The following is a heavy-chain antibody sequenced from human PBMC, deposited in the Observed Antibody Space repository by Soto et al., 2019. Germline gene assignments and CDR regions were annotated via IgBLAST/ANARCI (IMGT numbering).Heavy chain of an antibody. CDR1: GGSISSYY. V-gene: IGHV4-59*01. Sequence: SETLSLTCTVSGGSISSYYWSWIRQPPGKGLEWIGYVYNSGSTNYNPSLKSRVTISIDTSKNQFSLKLTSLTATDTAVYYCARGGPSSKWLDPWGQGTLVTVSS. CDR2: VYNSGST. J-gene: IGHJ5*02. CDR3: ARGGPSSKWLDP.